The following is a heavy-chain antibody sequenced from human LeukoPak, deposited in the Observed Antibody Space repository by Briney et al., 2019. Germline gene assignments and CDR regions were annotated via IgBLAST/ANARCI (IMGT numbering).Heavy chain of an antibody. CDR3: ARGGYSSGWSWDY. CDR1: GLTFSTYA. J-gene: IGHJ4*02. CDR2: IGSGGDNT. V-gene: IGHV3-23*01. D-gene: IGHD6-19*01. Sequence: PGGSLRLSCTASGLTFSTYAMTWVRQAPGKGLEWVSTIGSGGDNTYYADSVKGRFTISRDNSKNTLYLQMSSLRAEDTAVYYCARGGYSSGWSWDYWGQGTLVTVSS.